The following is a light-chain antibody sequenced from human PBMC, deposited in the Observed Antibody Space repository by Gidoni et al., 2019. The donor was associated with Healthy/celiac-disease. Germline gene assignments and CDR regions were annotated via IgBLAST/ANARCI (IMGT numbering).Light chain of an antibody. J-gene: IGKJ1*01. CDR1: QSIISY. CDR2: AAS. V-gene: IGKV1-39*01. CDR3: QQSYSSPRT. Sequence: DVQMTQSPSSLSASVGDRVTITCRASQSIISYLNWYQQKPGKAPKLLIYAASSLQSGVPSRFSGSGSGTDFTLPISCLQSADFATYYCQQSYSSPRTFGQGTKVEIK.